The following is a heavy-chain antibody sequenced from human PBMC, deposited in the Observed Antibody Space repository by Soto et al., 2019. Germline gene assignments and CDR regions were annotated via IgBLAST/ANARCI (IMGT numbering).Heavy chain of an antibody. J-gene: IGHJ6*02. CDR2: IIPIFGTA. Sequence: SVKVSCKASGGTFSSYAISWVRQAPGQGLEWMGGIIPIFGTANYAQKFQGRVTITADESTSTAYMELSSLRSEDTAVYYCARRARTNYYDSSGYYYYYYYGMDVWGQGTTVTVSS. V-gene: IGHV1-69*13. CDR1: GGTFSSYA. CDR3: ARRARTNYYDSSGYYYYYYYGMDV. D-gene: IGHD3-22*01.